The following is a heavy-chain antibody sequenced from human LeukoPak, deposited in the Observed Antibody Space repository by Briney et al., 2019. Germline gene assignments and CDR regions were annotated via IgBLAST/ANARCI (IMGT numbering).Heavy chain of an antibody. J-gene: IGHJ3*02. CDR3: ARPSRDGYNYDAFDI. CDR2: INPSGGST. D-gene: IGHD5-24*01. V-gene: IGHV1-46*01. Sequence: ASVTVSCKASGYTFTSYYMHWVRQAPGQGLEWMGIINPSGGSTSYAQKFQGRVTMTRDTSTSTVYMELSSLRSEGTAVYYCARPSRDGYNYDAFDIWGQGTMVTVSS. CDR1: GYTFTSYY.